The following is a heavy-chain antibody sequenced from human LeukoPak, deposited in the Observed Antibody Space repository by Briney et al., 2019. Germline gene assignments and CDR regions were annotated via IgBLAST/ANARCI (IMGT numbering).Heavy chain of an antibody. V-gene: IGHV3-23*01. CDR3: AKRGVVIRVILVGFHKEAYYFDS. CDR2: ISGSGGGT. Sequence: GGSLRLSCAVSGITLSNYGMSWVRQAPGKGLEWVAGISGSGGGTNYADSVKGRFTISRDNARNTLYLQMNSLRVEDTAAYFCAKRGVVIRVILVGFHKEAYYFDSWGQGALVTVSS. CDR1: GITLSNYG. J-gene: IGHJ4*02. D-gene: IGHD3-22*01.